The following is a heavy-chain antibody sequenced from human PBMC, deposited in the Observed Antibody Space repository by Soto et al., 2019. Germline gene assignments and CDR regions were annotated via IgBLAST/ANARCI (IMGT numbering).Heavy chain of an antibody. D-gene: IGHD3-10*01. J-gene: IGHJ6*03. CDR2: IKQSGSEK. V-gene: IGHV3-7*03. CDR3: TRHRAFGEFRYYNFIDV. CDR1: GFTFSSYW. Sequence: GGSLRLSCAASGFTFSSYWMSWVRQAPGKGLEWVANIKQSGSEKYYVDSGKGLFTISRDNDKNSLYLQMNSLRAEDMDVYCCTRHRAFGEFRYYNFIDVWGKGTTVTVSS.